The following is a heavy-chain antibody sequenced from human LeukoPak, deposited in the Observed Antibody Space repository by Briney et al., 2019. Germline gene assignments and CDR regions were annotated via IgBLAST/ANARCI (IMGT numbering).Heavy chain of an antibody. CDR1: GYSFTSYW. V-gene: IGHV5-51*01. Sequence: GESLKISCKGSGYSFTSYWIGWVRQMPGKGLEWMGIIYPGDSDTRYSPSFQGQVTISADKSISTAYLQWSSLKASDTAMYYCAKTLAVYYDSNGTGELDIWGQGTMVTVSS. CDR3: AKTLAVYYDSNGTGELDI. J-gene: IGHJ3*02. D-gene: IGHD3-22*01. CDR2: IYPGDSDT.